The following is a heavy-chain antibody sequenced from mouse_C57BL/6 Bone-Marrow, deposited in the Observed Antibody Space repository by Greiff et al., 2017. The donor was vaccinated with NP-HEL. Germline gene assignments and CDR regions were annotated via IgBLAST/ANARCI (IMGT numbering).Heavy chain of an antibody. D-gene: IGHD1-1*01. CDR1: GFTFTDYY. CDR2: IRNKANGYTT. CDR3: ARWTFPLLLPYYYAMDY. V-gene: IGHV7-3*01. Sequence: EVQLVESGGGLVQPGGSLSLSCAASGFTFTDYYMSWVRQPPGKALEWLGFIRNKANGYTTEYSASVKGRFTISRDNSQSILYLQMNALRAEDSATYYCARWTFPLLLPYYYAMDYWGQGTSVTVSS. J-gene: IGHJ4*01.